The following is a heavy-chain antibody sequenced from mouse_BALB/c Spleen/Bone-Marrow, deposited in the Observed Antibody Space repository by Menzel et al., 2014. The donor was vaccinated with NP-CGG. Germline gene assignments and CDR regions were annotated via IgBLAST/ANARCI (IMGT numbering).Heavy chain of an antibody. CDR2: ISTYSGNT. V-gene: IGHV1-67*01. CDR1: GYTFTENA. J-gene: IGHJ2*01. D-gene: IGHD1-2*01. Sequence: VHLVESGPELERPGLSAKHSCKDSGYTFTENAMHWVKQSHAESLEWIGVISTYSGNTNYNQKFKGKATMTVDKSSSTAYMELARLTSEDSAIYYCASTAGTNYDYLGYWGQGTTLTVSS. CDR3: ASTAGTNYDYLGY.